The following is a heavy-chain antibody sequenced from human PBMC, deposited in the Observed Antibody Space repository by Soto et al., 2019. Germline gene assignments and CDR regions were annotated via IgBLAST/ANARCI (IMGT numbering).Heavy chain of an antibody. J-gene: IGHJ5*02. CDR2: IIPIFGTA. Sequence: XVKVSCKASGGTFSSYAISWVRQAPGQGLEWMGGIIPIFGTANYAQKFQGRVTITADESTSTAYMELSSLRSEDTAVYYCARDRRGIVVVVAATGWFDPWGQGTLVTVSS. V-gene: IGHV1-69*13. CDR1: GGTFSSYA. CDR3: ARDRRGIVVVVAATGWFDP. D-gene: IGHD2-15*01.